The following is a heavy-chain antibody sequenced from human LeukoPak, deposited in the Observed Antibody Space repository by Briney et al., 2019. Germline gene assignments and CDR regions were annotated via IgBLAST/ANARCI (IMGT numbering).Heavy chain of an antibody. CDR3: ARGNYREVDFDY. CDR1: GGSISSYY. J-gene: IGHJ4*02. Sequence: PSETLSLTCTVSGGSISSYYWSWIRQPPGKGLEWIGYIYYSGSTNYNPSLKSRVTISVDTSKNQFSLKLSSVTAADTAVYYCARGNYREVDFDYWGQGTLVTVSS. CDR2: IYYSGST. D-gene: IGHD1-7*01. V-gene: IGHV4-59*01.